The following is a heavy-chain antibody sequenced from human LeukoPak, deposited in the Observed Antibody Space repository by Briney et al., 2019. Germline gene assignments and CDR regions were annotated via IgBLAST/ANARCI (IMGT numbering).Heavy chain of an antibody. V-gene: IGHV3-30*02. CDR1: GFTFSSYA. D-gene: IGHD5-18*01. CDR3: AKNRGYNFDMNAFDI. Sequence: GGSLRLSCAASGFTFSSYAMHWVRQPPGKGLEWVTFIVYDGSNKYYVDSVKGRFTISRDNSKNTLFLQMSRLRAEDTAVYYCAKNRGYNFDMNAFDIWGQGTMVTVSS. CDR2: IVYDGSNK. J-gene: IGHJ3*02.